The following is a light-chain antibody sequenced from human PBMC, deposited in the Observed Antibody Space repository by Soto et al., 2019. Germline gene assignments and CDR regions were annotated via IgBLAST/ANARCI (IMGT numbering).Light chain of an antibody. CDR1: QSIGKH. J-gene: IGKJ5*01. Sequence: FFLSASLGERETNTCRASQSIGKHLNWYQQKPGKAPKFLIYGASTLQSGVPSRFTGSGSGTDFTLTVNSLQAEDFATYYCQQSYTPPTTFGQGTRLEIK. CDR2: GAS. CDR3: QQSYTPPTT. V-gene: IGKV1-39*01.